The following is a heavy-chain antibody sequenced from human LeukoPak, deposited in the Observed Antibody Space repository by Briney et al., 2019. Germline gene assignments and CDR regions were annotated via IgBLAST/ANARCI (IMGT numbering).Heavy chain of an antibody. D-gene: IGHD6-13*01. CDR1: GGSISSGDYY. J-gene: IGHJ4*02. V-gene: IGHV4-30-4*08. CDR2: IYYSGST. CDR3: TRVLIAAASTYYFDY. Sequence: SETLSLTCTVSGGSISSGDYYWSWIRQPPGKGLEWIGYIYYSGSTYYNPSLKSRVTISVDTSKNQFSLKLSSVTAADTAVYYCTRVLIAAASTYYFDYWGQGTLVTVSS.